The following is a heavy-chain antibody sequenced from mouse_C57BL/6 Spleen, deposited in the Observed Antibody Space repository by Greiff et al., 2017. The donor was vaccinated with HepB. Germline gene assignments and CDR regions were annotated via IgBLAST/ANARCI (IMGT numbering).Heavy chain of an antibody. CDR3: ARLHYDYDEGGFDY. Sequence: EVKLVESGGGLVKPGGSLKLSCAASGFTFSDYGMHWVRQAPEKGLEWVAYISSGSSTIYYADTVKGRFTISRDNAKNTLFLQMTSLRSEDTAMYYCARLHYDYDEGGFDYWGQGTTLTVSS. V-gene: IGHV5-17*01. CDR1: GFTFSDYG. CDR2: ISSGSSTI. J-gene: IGHJ2*01. D-gene: IGHD2-4*01.